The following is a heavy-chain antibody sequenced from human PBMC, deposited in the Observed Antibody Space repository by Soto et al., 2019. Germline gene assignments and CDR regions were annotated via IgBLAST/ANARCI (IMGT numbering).Heavy chain of an antibody. CDR3: AYSDAPTIDYVAF. J-gene: IGHJ4*02. CDR1: GFSLSTNGVA. CDR2: IYWDDDK. D-gene: IGHD1-26*01. Sequence: QITLRESGPTLVKPTQPLTLTCTVSGFSLSTNGVAVGWIRQPQGKALERLALIYWDDDKFYSPSLKSTLTSTKVTPRNQMVLTRTNMAPVDTDTYYWAYSDAPTIDYVAFWGLGTV. V-gene: IGHV2-5*02.